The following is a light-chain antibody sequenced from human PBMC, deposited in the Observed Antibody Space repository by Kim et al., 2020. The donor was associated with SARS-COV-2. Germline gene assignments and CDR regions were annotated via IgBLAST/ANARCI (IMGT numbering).Light chain of an antibody. V-gene: IGLV1-47*01. CDR2: RNN. CDR1: SSNIGSNY. Sequence: QSVLTQPPSASGTPGQRVTISCSGDSSNIGSNYVYWYQQFPGMAPKLLIYRNNVRPSGVPDRISVSKSGTSGSLAISGLRSEDEADYYCASWDDSLSGVVFGGGTQLTVL. J-gene: IGLJ2*01. CDR3: ASWDDSLSGVV.